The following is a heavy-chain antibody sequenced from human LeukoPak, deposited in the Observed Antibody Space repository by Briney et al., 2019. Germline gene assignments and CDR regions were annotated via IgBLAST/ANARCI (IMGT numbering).Heavy chain of an antibody. CDR1: GGSFSGYY. V-gene: IGHV4-34*01. D-gene: IGHD6-13*01. Sequence: PSETLSLTCAVYGGSFSGYYWSWIRQPPGKGLEWIGEINHSGSTNYNPSLKSRVTISVDTSKNQFSLQLNSVTPEDTAVYYCARGRSWSFDSWGQGTLVTVSS. CDR2: INHSGST. J-gene: IGHJ4*02. CDR3: ARGRSWSFDS.